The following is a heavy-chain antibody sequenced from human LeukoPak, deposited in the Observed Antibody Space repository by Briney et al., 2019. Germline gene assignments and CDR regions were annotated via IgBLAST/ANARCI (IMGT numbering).Heavy chain of an antibody. J-gene: IGHJ4*02. D-gene: IGHD3-22*01. CDR1: GFTFSNYA. CDR3: AYYDSSGQRDY. V-gene: IGHV3-23*01. CDR2: ISGSASST. Sequence: GGSLRLSCAASGFTFSNYAMSWVRQAPGKGLEWVSAISGSASSTYHADSVKGRFTISRDNSKNTLYLQMNSLRAEDTAVYYCAYYDSSGQRDYWGQGTLVTVSS.